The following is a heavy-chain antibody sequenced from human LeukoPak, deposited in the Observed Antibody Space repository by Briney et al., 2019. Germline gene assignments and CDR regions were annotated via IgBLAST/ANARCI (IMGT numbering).Heavy chain of an antibody. J-gene: IGHJ4*02. V-gene: IGHV3-23*01. Sequence: GGTLRLSCAASGFTFSSYGMSWVRQAPGKGLEWVSAISGSGGSTYYADSVKGRFTISRDNAKNSLYLQMNSLRAEDTAVYYCARRTIFGVVIIPFDYWGQGTLVTVSS. CDR3: ARRTIFGVVIIPFDY. CDR2: ISGSGGST. D-gene: IGHD3-3*01. CDR1: GFTFSSYG.